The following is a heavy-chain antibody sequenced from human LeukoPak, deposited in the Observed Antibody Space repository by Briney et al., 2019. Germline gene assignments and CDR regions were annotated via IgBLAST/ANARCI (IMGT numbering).Heavy chain of an antibody. CDR2: INPNSGGT. V-gene: IGHV1-2*02. CDR1: GYTFSGYY. Sequence: RASVKVSCKTSGYTFSGYYMHWVRQAPGQGLEWMGWINPNSGGTNYAQKFQGRVTMTRDTSISTAYMELSRLRSDDTAVYYCARKLERSFGAPKETYYYYGMDVWGQGTTVTVSS. D-gene: IGHD1-1*01. CDR3: ARKLERSFGAPKETYYYYGMDV. J-gene: IGHJ6*02.